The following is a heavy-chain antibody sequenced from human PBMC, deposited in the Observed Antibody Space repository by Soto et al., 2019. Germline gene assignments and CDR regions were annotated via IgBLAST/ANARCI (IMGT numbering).Heavy chain of an antibody. V-gene: IGHV3-33*01. CDR2: IWHDGNNK. J-gene: IGHJ6*02. D-gene: IGHD1-26*01. Sequence: GGSLRLSCAASGFTFSNYGMHWVRQAPGKGLEWVAIIWHDGNNKYYADSVRGRFIIPRDNSKNRLYLQMNSLRAEDTAVYYCASDLVGASDSYGLDVWGQGTPVTVSS. CDR1: GFTFSNYG. CDR3: ASDLVGASDSYGLDV.